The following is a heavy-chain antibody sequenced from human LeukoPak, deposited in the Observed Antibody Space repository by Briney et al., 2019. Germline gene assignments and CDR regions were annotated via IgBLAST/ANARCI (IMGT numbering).Heavy chain of an antibody. CDR3: ARGGRQCDY. CDR1: GFTFRSYW. D-gene: IGHD6-19*01. CDR2: IKQDGSEK. Sequence: GGSLRLSCVASGFTFRSYWMSWVRQAPGKGLEWVANIKQDGSEKYYVDSVKGRFTISRDNAKNSLYLQMNSLRAEDTAVYYCARGGRQCDYWGQGTLVTVSS. J-gene: IGHJ4*02. V-gene: IGHV3-7*01.